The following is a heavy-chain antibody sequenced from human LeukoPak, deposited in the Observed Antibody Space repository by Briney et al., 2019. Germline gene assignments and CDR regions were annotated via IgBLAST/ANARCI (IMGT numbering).Heavy chain of an antibody. J-gene: IGHJ3*02. CDR1: GFTFDDYA. CDR2: ISWNSGSI. Sequence: GRSLTLSCAASGFTFDDYAMHWVRQAPGKGLEWVSGISWNSGSIGYADSVKRRFTISRDTAKNSLYLQITSMRAENTALYYCAKDLGGCCSITSCHGRSTDGAFDIWGEGAIVTVSS. CDR3: AKDLGGCCSITSCHGRSTDGAFDI. V-gene: IGHV3-9*01. D-gene: IGHD2-2*01.